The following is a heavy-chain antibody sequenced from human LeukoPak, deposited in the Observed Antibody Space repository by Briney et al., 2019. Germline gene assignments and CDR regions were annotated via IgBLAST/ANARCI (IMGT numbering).Heavy chain of an antibody. CDR3: AKDGGFVVVRLEY. D-gene: IGHD2-15*01. J-gene: IGHJ4*02. CDR1: GFTFSSYG. Sequence: GGSLRLSCAASGFTFSSYGMHWVRQAPGKGLEWAAFIRYDGSNKYYADSVKGRFTISRDNSKNTLYLQMNSLRAEDTAVYYCAKDGGFVVVRLEYWGQGTLVTVSS. CDR2: IRYDGSNK. V-gene: IGHV3-30*02.